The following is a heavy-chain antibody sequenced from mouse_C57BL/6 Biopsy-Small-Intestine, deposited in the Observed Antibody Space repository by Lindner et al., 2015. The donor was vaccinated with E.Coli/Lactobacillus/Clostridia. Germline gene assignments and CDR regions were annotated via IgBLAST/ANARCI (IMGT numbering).Heavy chain of an antibody. CDR1: GFTFSSYG. Sequence: VQLQESGGDLVKPGGSLKLSCAASGFTFSSYGMSWVRQTPDKRLEWVATISSGGSYTYYSDSVKGRFTISRDNAKNTLYLQMSSLKSEDTAMFYCAREEIYYGSSYAWFAYWGQGTLVTVSA. CDR3: AREEIYYGSSYAWFAY. V-gene: IGHV5-6*01. CDR2: ISSGGSYT. J-gene: IGHJ3*01. D-gene: IGHD1-1*01.